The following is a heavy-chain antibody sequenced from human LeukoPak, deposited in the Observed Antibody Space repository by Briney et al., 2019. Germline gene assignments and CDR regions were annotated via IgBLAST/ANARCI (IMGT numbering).Heavy chain of an antibody. CDR2: ISYDGSYK. CDR3: AKYSSSSNYYYGMDV. Sequence: GGSLRLSCAASGFTFSTYGMHWVRQAPGKGLEWVAVISYDGSYKQYADSVKGRFTISRDNSEKTLYLQMNSLRVEDMAVYHCAKYSSSSNYYYGMDVWGQGTTVTVSS. D-gene: IGHD6-13*01. J-gene: IGHJ6*02. CDR1: GFTFSTYG. V-gene: IGHV3-30*18.